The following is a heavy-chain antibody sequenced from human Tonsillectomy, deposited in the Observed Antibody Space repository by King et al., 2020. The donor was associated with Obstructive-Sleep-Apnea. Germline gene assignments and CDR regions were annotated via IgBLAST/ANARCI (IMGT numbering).Heavy chain of an antibody. Sequence: QLQESGPGLVKPSETLSLTCRVYGGSISDYYWSWIRQSPGKGLEWIGYISYYGTTSYNPSLKSRVTISDTSKSQFSLKLSSVTAADTAVYFCARHPHRYRDHFSSYYYGLDVWGQGPSVTVSS. CDR2: ISYYGTT. J-gene: IGHJ6*02. D-gene: IGHD3-16*02. CDR1: GGSISDYY. CDR3: ARHPHRYRDHFSSYYYGLDV. V-gene: IGHV4-59*08.